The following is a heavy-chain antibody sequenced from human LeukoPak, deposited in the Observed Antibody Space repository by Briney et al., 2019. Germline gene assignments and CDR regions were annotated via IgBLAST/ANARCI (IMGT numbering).Heavy chain of an antibody. CDR3: ARGGNHGDYWYFDL. Sequence: GGSLRLSCSASEFTFSNFWMSWVRQAPGKGPEWVANMKQDGSEKYYVDSVKGRFTISRDNAETSLHLLMNSLRAEDTAVYYCARGGNHGDYWYFDLWGRGTLVTVSS. J-gene: IGHJ2*01. V-gene: IGHV3-7*01. CDR2: MKQDGSEK. CDR1: EFTFSNFW. D-gene: IGHD4-17*01.